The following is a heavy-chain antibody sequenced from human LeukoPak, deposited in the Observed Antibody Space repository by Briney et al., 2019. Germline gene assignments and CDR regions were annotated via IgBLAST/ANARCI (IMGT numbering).Heavy chain of an antibody. CDR3: ARDQGSSSSSRPFDP. CDR1: GFTFSSYS. J-gene: IGHJ5*02. Sequence: PGGSLRLSCAASGFTFSSYSMNWVRQAPGKGLEWVSSISSSSSYIYYADSVKGRFTISRDNAKNSLYLQMNSLRAEDTAVYYCARDQGSSSSSRPFDPWGQGTLVTVSS. V-gene: IGHV3-21*01. D-gene: IGHD6-6*01. CDR2: ISSSSSYI.